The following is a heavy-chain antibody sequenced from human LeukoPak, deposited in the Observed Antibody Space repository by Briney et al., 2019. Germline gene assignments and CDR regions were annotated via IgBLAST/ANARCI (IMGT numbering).Heavy chain of an antibody. J-gene: IGHJ4*02. CDR1: GFTFSSYS. Sequence: GGSLRLSCAASGFTFSSYSMNWVRQAPGKGLEWVSYISSSSSTIYYADSVKGRFTISRDNSKNTLYLQMNSLRAEDTAVYYCASFVLMVYAVEVFDYWGQGTLVTVSS. CDR2: ISSSSSTI. V-gene: IGHV3-48*01. D-gene: IGHD2-8*01. CDR3: ASFVLMVYAVEVFDY.